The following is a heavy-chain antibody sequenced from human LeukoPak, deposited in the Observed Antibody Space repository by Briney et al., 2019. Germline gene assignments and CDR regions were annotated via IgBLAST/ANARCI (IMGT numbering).Heavy chain of an antibody. J-gene: IGHJ3*02. D-gene: IGHD3-9*01. CDR3: ARERDVLRYFDWLSMMAFDI. CDR2: IRYDGSNK. V-gene: IGHV3-30*02. CDR1: GFTFSSYG. Sequence: GGSLRLSCAASGFTFSSYGMHWVRQAPGKGLEWVAFIRYDGSNKYYADSVKGRFTISRDNAKNTLYLQMNSLRAEDTAVYYCARERDVLRYFDWLSMMAFDIWGQGTMVTVSS.